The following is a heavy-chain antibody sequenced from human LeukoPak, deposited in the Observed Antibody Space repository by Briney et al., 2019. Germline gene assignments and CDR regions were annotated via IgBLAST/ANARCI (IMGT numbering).Heavy chain of an antibody. V-gene: IGHV3-11*01. Sequence: GGSLRLSCAASGFTFSSYRMSWIRQAPGKGLEWVSYISSSGSTIYYADSVKGRFTISRDNAKNSLYLQMNSLRAEDTAVYYCARNYDFWSGSYYYYYYGMDVWGQGTTVTVSS. CDR1: GFTFSSYR. CDR3: ARNYDFWSGSYYYYYYGMDV. J-gene: IGHJ6*02. CDR2: ISSSGSTI. D-gene: IGHD3-3*01.